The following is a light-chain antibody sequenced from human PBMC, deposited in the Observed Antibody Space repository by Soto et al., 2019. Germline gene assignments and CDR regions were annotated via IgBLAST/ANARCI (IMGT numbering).Light chain of an antibody. CDR2: EGS. V-gene: IGLV2-23*03. Sequence: QSALTQPASVSGSPGQSITISCTGTSSDVGSYNLVSWYQQHPGKAPKLMIYEGSKRPSGVSNRFSGSKSGNTASLTISGLQAEDEADYYCCSYAGTNTVHVVFGGGTTLTVL. CDR1: SSDVGSYNL. J-gene: IGLJ2*01. CDR3: CSYAGTNTVHVV.